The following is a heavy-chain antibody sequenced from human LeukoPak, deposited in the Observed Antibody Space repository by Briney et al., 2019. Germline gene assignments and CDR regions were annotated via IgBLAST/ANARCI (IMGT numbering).Heavy chain of an antibody. CDR3: ARVQGYSSGWYGYYYYGMDV. CDR1: GFTFDDYT. D-gene: IGHD6-19*01. V-gene: IGHV3-43*01. CDR2: ISWDGGST. J-gene: IGHJ6*02. Sequence: PGGSLGLSCAASGFTFDDYTMHWVRQAPGKGLEWVSLISWDGGSTYYADSVKGRFTISRDNSKNSLYLQMNSLRTEDTALYYCARVQGYSSGWYGYYYYGMDVWGQGTTVTVSS.